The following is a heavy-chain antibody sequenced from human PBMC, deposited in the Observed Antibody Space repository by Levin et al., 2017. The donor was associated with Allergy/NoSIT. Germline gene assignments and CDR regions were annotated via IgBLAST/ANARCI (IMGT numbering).Heavy chain of an antibody. CDR3: ARDRWGLDY. J-gene: IGHJ4*02. V-gene: IGHV3-30-3*01. D-gene: IGHD2-21*02. CDR2: ISYDGSNK. CDR1: GFTFSSYA. Sequence: GESLKISCAASGFTFSSYAMHWVRQAPGKGLEWVAVISYDGSNKYNADSVKGRFTISRDNSKNTLYLQMNSLRAEDTAVYYCARDRWGLDYWGQGTLVTVSS.